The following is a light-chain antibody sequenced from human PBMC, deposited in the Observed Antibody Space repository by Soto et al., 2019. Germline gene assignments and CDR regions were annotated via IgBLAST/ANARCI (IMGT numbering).Light chain of an antibody. CDR2: GAS. CDR1: HTVIRNY. CDR3: NPYGTTPGVT. J-gene: IGKJ5*01. Sequence: EIRFTQSPYTLSVSPGERGTLSFRASHTVIRNYLAWHQQKPGQTPRLLIYGASSRATGIPDRFSGSGSGTDFTLTISTLEPEDFAGYYCNPYGTTPGVTFAAGTRLKI. V-gene: IGKV3-20*01.